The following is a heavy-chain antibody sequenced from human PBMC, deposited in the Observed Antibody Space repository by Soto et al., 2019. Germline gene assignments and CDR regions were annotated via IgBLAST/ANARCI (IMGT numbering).Heavy chain of an antibody. CDR1: GFTFSSYA. V-gene: IGHV1-69*01. CDR3: ASDPRQIFGVVIGTY. CDR2: IIPIFGTA. D-gene: IGHD3-3*01. Sequence: VQLLESGGGLVQPGGSLRLSCAASGFTFSSYAISWVRQAPGQGLEWMGGIIPIFGTANYAQKFQGRVTITADESTSTAYMELSSLRSEDTAVYYCASDPRQIFGVVIGTYWGQGTLVTVSS. J-gene: IGHJ4*02.